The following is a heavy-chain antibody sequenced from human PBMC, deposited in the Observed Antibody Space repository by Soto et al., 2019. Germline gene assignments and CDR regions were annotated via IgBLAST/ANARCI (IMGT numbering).Heavy chain of an antibody. V-gene: IGHV1-69*13. CDR3: ARDRGGSKQWDDFWSGYYSPSYYYYYMDV. CDR2: IIPIFGTA. D-gene: IGHD3-3*01. J-gene: IGHJ6*03. CDR1: GGTFSSYA. Sequence: SVKVSCKASGGTFSSYAISWVRQAPGQGLEWMGGIIPIFGTANYAQKFQGRVTITADESTSTAYMELSSLRSEDTAVYYCARDRGGSKQWDDFWSGYYSPSYYYYYMDVWGKGTTVTVSS.